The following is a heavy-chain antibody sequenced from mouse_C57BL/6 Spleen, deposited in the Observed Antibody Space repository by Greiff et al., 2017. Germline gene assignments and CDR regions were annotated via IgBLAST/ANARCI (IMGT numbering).Heavy chain of an antibody. D-gene: IGHD2-4*01. V-gene: IGHV1-82*01. CDR3: ANYDYGGDYFDY. Sequence: QVQLQQSGPELVKPGASVKISCKASGYAFSSSWMNWVKQRPGKGLEWIGRIYPGDGDTNYNGKFKGKATLTADKSSSTAYMQLSSLTSEDSAVYFCANYDYGGDYFDYWGQGTTLTVSS. J-gene: IGHJ2*01. CDR1: GYAFSSSW. CDR2: IYPGDGDT.